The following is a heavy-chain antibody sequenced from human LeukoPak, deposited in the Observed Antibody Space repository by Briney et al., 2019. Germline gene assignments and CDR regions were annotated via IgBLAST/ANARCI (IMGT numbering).Heavy chain of an antibody. Sequence: SETLSLTCAVYGGSFSGYYWSWIRQPPGKGLEWIGEINHSGSTNYNPSLKSRVTISVDTSKNQFSLKLSSVTAADTAVYYCAREAVRGVILYWGQGTLVTVSS. CDR1: GGSFSGYY. CDR3: AREAVRGVILY. D-gene: IGHD3-10*01. J-gene: IGHJ4*02. V-gene: IGHV4-34*01. CDR2: INHSGST.